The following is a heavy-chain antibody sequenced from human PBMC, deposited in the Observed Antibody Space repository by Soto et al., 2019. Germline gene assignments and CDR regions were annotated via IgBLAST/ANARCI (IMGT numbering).Heavy chain of an antibody. Sequence: PGGSLRLSCAASGFTFSSYALNWVRQAPGKGLEWVAEISGSGTTTYYAPSVKGRFIISSDSSKNTLYLQMYSLRAEDTAIYYCAKSLSEFFSLGDFNCWVQGALVTVSS. J-gene: IGHJ4*02. CDR3: AKSLSEFFSLGDFNC. D-gene: IGHD3-3*02. CDR1: GFTFSSYA. V-gene: IGHV3-23*01. CDR2: ISGSGTTT.